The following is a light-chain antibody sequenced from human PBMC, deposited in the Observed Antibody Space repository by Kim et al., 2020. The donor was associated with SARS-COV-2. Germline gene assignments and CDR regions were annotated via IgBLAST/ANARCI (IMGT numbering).Light chain of an antibody. CDR2: GSD. CDR3: AAWDDSLSARV. Sequence: QSVLTQPPSASGTPGQRVTISCSGSSSNIGSNYVYWYQQLPGTAPKLLVYGSDQRPSGVPDRFSVSTSGTSASLAISGLRSEDEADYYCAAWDDSLSARVFGGGTQLTVL. V-gene: IGLV1-47*01. J-gene: IGLJ3*02. CDR1: SSNIGSNY.